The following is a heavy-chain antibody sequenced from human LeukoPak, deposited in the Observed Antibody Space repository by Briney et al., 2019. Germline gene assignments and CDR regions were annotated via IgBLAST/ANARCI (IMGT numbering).Heavy chain of an antibody. CDR1: GFSFSTYA. CDR2: VSHDTRTK. CDR3: ARAIVGTENFDY. J-gene: IGHJ4*02. D-gene: IGHD5-12*01. V-gene: IGHV3-30*10. Sequence: GGSLRLSCAASGFSFSTYAMHWVRQAPGKGLEWVAVVSHDTRTKYYTDSLKGRFAISRDNSKNTLYLQMNGLRTDDTAVYYCARAIVGTENFDYWGQGTLVTVSS.